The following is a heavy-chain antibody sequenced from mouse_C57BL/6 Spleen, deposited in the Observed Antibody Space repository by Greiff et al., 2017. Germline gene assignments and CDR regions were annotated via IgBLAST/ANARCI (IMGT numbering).Heavy chain of an antibody. CDR1: GYAFSSSW. Sequence: QVQLQQSGPELVKPGASVTISCTASGYAFSSSWMNWVKQRPGKGLEWIGRMYPGDGDTNYNGKFKGKATLTADTSSSTAYMQNSRLTSEDTAVYCGARGAYEDCAMDYWGQGTSVTVSS. CDR3: ARGAYEDCAMDY. J-gene: IGHJ4*01. CDR2: MYPGDGDT. D-gene: IGHD6-5*01. V-gene: IGHV1-82*01.